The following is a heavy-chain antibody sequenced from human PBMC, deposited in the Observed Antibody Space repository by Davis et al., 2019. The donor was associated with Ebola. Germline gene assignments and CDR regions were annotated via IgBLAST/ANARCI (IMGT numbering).Heavy chain of an antibody. CDR1: GYTFTTYD. D-gene: IGHD1-14*01. J-gene: IGHJ4*02. CDR2: MNANSGNT. V-gene: IGHV1-8*02. CDR3: ARVKLWEPFDY. Sequence: ASVKVSCKASGYTFTTYDIYSVRQATGQGLEWMGWMNANSGNTVFAQKFQGRVTMTRNTSMTTAYMELSSLISDDTAVYYCARVKLWEPFDYWGQGTLVTGSS.